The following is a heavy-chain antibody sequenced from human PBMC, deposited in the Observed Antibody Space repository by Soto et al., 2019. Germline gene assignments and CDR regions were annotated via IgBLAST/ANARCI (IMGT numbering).Heavy chain of an antibody. CDR3: ARRVPGTYFDY. CDR2: ISGSGDST. D-gene: IGHD6-13*01. V-gene: IGHV3-23*01. CDR1: GFTFSSYA. Sequence: EVQLLDSGGGLVQPGGSLRLSCAASGFTFSSYAMNWVRQAPGKGLEWVSVISGSGDSTYYADSVKGRFTISRDNSKNTLYLQMNSLRAEDTAVYYCARRVPGTYFDYWGQGTLVTVSS. J-gene: IGHJ4*02.